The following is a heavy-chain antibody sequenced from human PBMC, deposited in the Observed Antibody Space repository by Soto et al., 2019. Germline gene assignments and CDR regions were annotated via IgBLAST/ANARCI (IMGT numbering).Heavy chain of an antibody. J-gene: IGHJ6*02. CDR1: GYTFTNYA. CDR2: INAGNGNT. V-gene: IGHV1-3*01. Sequence: GASVKVSCKASGYTFTNYAMHWVRQAPGQRLEWMGWINAGNGNTKYSQKFQGRVTITRDTSASTAYMELSSLRSEDTAVYYCASSRYCISTSCHPSSFGYYYYGMDVWGQGTTVTVSS. CDR3: ASSRYCISTSCHPSSFGYYYYGMDV. D-gene: IGHD2-2*01.